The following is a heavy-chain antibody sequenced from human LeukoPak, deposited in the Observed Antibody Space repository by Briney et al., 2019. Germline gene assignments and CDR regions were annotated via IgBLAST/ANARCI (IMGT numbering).Heavy chain of an antibody. J-gene: IGHJ3*02. CDR2: IYYSGST. Sequence: SETLSLTCTVSGGSISSSSYYWGWIRQPPGKGLEWIGSIYYSGSTYCNPSLKSRVTISVDTSKNQFSLKLSSVTAADTAVYYCARKPVGSSWYDIWGQGTMVTVSS. CDR3: ARKPVGSSWYDI. D-gene: IGHD6-13*01. CDR1: GGSISSSSYY. V-gene: IGHV4-39*07.